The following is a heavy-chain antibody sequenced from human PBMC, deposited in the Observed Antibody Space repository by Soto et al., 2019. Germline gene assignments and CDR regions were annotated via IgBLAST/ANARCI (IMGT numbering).Heavy chain of an antibody. V-gene: IGHV3-23*01. Sequence: EVQLLESGGGLVQPGGSLRLSCAASGFTFSSYAMSWVRQAPGKGLEWVSAISGSGGSTYYADSVKGRFTISRDNSKNTLYLQMNSLRADDTAVYYCATNPTRLRYFDWSTDAFDIWGQGTMVTVSS. CDR3: ATNPTRLRYFDWSTDAFDI. CDR2: ISGSGGST. D-gene: IGHD3-9*01. J-gene: IGHJ3*02. CDR1: GFTFSSYA.